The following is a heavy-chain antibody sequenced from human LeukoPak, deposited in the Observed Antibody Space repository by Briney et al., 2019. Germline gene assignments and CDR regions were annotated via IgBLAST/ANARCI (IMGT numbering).Heavy chain of an antibody. D-gene: IGHD2-15*01. CDR1: GGSFSGYY. CDR3: AAAVRGYCSGGSCYWVDP. V-gene: IGHV4-34*01. CDR2: INHSGST. J-gene: IGHJ5*02. Sequence: SETLSLTCAVYGGSFSGYYWSWIRQPPGKGLEWIGEINHSGSTNYNPSLKSRVTISVDTSKNQFSLKLTSVTAADTAVYYCAAAVRGYCSGGSCYWVDPWGQGTLVIVS.